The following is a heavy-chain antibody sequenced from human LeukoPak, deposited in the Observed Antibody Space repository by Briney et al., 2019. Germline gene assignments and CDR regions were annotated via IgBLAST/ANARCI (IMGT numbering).Heavy chain of an antibody. V-gene: IGHV3-23*01. J-gene: IGHJ4*02. CDR2: ISGSGGST. Sequence: GGSLRLSCAASGFTFSSYAMSWVRQAPGKGLEWVSAISGSGGSTYYADSVKGRFTISRDNSKNTLYLQMNSLRAEDTAVYYCAKVVLGYCSGGSCYCDYWGQGTLVTVSS. CDR1: GFTFSSYA. CDR3: AKVVLGYCSGGSCYCDY. D-gene: IGHD2-15*01.